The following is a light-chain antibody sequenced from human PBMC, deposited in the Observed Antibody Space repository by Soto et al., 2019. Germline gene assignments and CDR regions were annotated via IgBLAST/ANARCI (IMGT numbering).Light chain of an antibody. CDR2: DAV. J-gene: IGKJ2*01. Sequence: EIVLTQSPAYLSLTPGERVTLSCRASQSITSYLAWYQKKPGQTPRLLIYDAVNRATGVPDRFSGGGSGTDFTLTISSLEAEDYAVYYCQQRSNWPPEFTFGQGTRVEIK. CDR1: QSITSY. CDR3: QQRSNWPPEFT. V-gene: IGKV3-11*01.